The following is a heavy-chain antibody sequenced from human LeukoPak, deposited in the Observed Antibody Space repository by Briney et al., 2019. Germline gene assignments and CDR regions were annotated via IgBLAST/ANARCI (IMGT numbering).Heavy chain of an antibody. D-gene: IGHD6-19*01. J-gene: IGHJ3*02. CDR3: ARNWYSSPDAFDI. V-gene: IGHV1-8*03. CDR1: GYTFTSYD. CDR2: MNPNSGNT. Sequence: EASVKVSCKASGYTFTSYDINWVRQATGQGLEWMGWMNPNSGNTGYAQKFQGRVTITRNTSISTAYMELSSLRSEDTAVYYCARNWYSSPDAFDIWGQGTMVTVSS.